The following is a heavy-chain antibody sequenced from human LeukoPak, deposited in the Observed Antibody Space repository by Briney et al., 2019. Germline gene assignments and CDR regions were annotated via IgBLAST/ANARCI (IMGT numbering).Heavy chain of an antibody. CDR2: IYSGVST. Sequence: GGSLRLSCAASGFTVSSNYMSWVRQAPGKGLEWVSLIYSGVSTYYADSVRGRFTISRDNSKNTLYLQMNSLRAEDTAVYYCARHISGQYYYYGMDVRGQGTTVTVSS. D-gene: IGHD3-10*01. CDR1: GFTVSSNY. CDR3: ARHISGQYYYYGMDV. V-gene: IGHV3-66*04. J-gene: IGHJ6*02.